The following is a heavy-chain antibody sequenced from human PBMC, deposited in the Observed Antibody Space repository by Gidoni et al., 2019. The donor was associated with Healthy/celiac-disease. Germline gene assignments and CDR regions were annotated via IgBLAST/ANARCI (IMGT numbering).Heavy chain of an antibody. Sequence: QLQLQESGPGLVKPSETLSLTCTVSGGSISSSSYYWGWIRPPPGKGLEWIWSIYYSGSTHYNPSLKSRVTISVDTSKNQFSLKLSSVTAADTAVYYCARRGWDCSSTSCYTGWFDPWGQGTLVTVSS. J-gene: IGHJ5*02. V-gene: IGHV4-39*01. CDR1: GGSISSSSYY. D-gene: IGHD2-2*02. CDR2: IYYSGST. CDR3: ARRGWDCSSTSCYTGWFDP.